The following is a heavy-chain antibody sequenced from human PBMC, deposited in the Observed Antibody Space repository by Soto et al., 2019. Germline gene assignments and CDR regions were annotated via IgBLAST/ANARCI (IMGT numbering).Heavy chain of an antibody. CDR1: GGSISSGGYY. D-gene: IGHD2-21*01. CDR3: ARDQGHIVVVNDAFDI. J-gene: IGHJ3*02. CDR2: IYYSGST. Sequence: PSETLSLTCTVPGGSISSGGYYWSWIRQHPGKGLEWIGYIYYSGSTYYNPSLKSRVTISVDTSKNQFSLKLSSVTAADTAVYYCARDQGHIVVVNDAFDIWGQGTMVTVSS. V-gene: IGHV4-31*03.